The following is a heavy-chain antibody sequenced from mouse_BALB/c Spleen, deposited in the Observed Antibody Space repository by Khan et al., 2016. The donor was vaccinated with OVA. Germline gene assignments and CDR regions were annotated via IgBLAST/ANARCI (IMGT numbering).Heavy chain of an antibody. V-gene: IGHV14-3*02. CDR3: APWDYFDY. J-gene: IGHJ2*01. CDR1: GFNIKDTY. CDR2: IDPANGNT. Sequence: EVQLQQSGAELVKPGASVKLSCTASGFNIKDTYMHWVKQRPEQGLEWIGRIDPANGNTKYDPKFQGKATITADTSSNTAYLQLSSLTSEDTAVYYCAPWDYFDYWGQCTTLTVSS. D-gene: IGHD4-1*01.